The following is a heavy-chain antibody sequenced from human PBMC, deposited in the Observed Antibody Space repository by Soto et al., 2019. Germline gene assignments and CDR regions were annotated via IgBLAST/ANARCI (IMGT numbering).Heavy chain of an antibody. Sequence: GGSLRLSCEGSGFTFTDYSMLWVRQAPGEGLEWVSYISSTSNIAFYVDSVEGRFTTSRDNAKNSLYLQMNSLRDEDTAVYYCASCYGDYEFPCEYWGQGTLVTVSS. D-gene: IGHD4-17*01. CDR2: ISSTSNIA. CDR3: ASCYGDYEFPCEY. CDR1: GFTFTDYS. V-gene: IGHV3-21*05. J-gene: IGHJ4*02.